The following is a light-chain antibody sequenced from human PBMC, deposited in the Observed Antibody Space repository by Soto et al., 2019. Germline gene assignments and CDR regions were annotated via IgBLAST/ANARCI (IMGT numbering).Light chain of an antibody. V-gene: IGKV3-20*01. J-gene: IGKJ2*01. CDR1: QSVTSNY. CDR2: GAS. CDR3: QQYGSSPYT. Sequence: EIVLTQSPGTLSLSPGEGASLSYSASQSVTSNYLAWYQQKPGQAPRLLVYGASGRPPGIPDRFSGSGSGTDFTLTISRLEPEDFALYYCQQYGSSPYTFGQGTKLVIK.